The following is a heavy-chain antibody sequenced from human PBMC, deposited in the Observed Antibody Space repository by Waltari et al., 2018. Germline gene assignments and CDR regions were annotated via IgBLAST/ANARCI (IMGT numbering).Heavy chain of an antibody. CDR2: IIPSFGTA. CDR1: GGAVSSYA. V-gene: IGHV1-69*01. J-gene: IGHJ6*03. D-gene: IGHD3-10*01. CDR3: ARAMVRGVGYYYYYMDV. Sequence: QVQLVQSGAEVKKHGSSVKVSCKASGGAVSSYASCWVRQARGQGLEWMGGIIPSFGTANYAQKFQGRVTITADESTSTASMELSSLRSEDTAVYYCARAMVRGVGYYYYYMDVWGKGTTVTVSS.